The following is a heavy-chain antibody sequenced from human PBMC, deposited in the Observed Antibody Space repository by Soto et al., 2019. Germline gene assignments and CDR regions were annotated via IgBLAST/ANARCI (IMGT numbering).Heavy chain of an antibody. CDR2: IYYSGST. Sequence: TLSLTCTVSAASIGRGAYYWSWIRHHPGNGLEWIGYIYYSGSTYYNPSLKSRVTISVDTSKNQFSLKLSSVTAADTAVYYCARGGWCYYDSRSYHPPRKCSDLWGQGTMVTV. J-gene: IGHJ4*02. D-gene: IGHD3-22*01. V-gene: IGHV4-31*03. CDR3: ARGGWCYYDSRSYHPPRKCSDL. CDR1: AASIGRGAYY.